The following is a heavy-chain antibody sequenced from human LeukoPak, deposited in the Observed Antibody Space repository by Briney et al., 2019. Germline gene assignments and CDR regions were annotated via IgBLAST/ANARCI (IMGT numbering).Heavy chain of an antibody. Sequence: GASVKVSCKASGYTFTSYYMHWVRQAPGQGLEWMGIINPSAGSTSYAQKFQGRVTMARDMSTSTVYMELSSLRSEDTAVYYCAREPPNGSSGYYYFDYWGQGTLVTVSS. J-gene: IGHJ4*02. CDR1: GYTFTSYY. V-gene: IGHV1-46*01. D-gene: IGHD3-22*01. CDR3: AREPPNGSSGYYYFDY. CDR2: INPSAGST.